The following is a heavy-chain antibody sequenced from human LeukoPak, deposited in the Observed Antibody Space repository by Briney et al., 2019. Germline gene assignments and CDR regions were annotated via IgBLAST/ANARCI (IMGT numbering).Heavy chain of an antibody. V-gene: IGHV1-2*02. Sequence: GASVKVPCKASGYTFTVYFMHWVRQAPGQGLEWMGWINPNSGGTNYAQKFQGRVTMTRDTSISTAYMELSRLRFDDTAVYYCARELNYDSSGYYFDYWGQGTLVTVSS. CDR2: INPNSGGT. CDR1: GYTFTVYF. J-gene: IGHJ4*02. D-gene: IGHD3-22*01. CDR3: ARELNYDSSGYYFDY.